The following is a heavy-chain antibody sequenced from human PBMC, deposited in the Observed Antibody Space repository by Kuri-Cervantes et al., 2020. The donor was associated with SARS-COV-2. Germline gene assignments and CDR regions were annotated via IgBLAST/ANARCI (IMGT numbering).Heavy chain of an antibody. CDR2: IRGSGGST. Sequence: LSLTCAAFGFTCSSYAMSWVRQTSGKGLEWVSTIRGSGGSTYYADPVKGRSTISRDNSKNTLFLQMNRLRADDTAGYYCAKIQTGYSVYAADYWGQATLVTVSS. CDR3: AKIQTGYSVYAADY. CDR1: GFTCSSYA. J-gene: IGHJ4*02. V-gene: IGHV3-23*01. D-gene: IGHD5/OR15-5a*01.